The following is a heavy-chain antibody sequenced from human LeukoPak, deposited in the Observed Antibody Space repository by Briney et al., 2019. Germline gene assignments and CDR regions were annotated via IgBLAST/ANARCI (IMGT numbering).Heavy chain of an antibody. D-gene: IGHD4-17*01. CDR3: AKMSYGDYGLGFDY. CDR1: GFTFSSYA. J-gene: IGHJ4*02. CDR2: ISGSGGST. Sequence: GGSLRLSCAASGFTFSSYAMSWVRQAPGKGLEWVAAISGSGGSTYYADSVKGRFTISRDNSKNTLYLQMNSLRAEDTAVYYCAKMSYGDYGLGFDYWGQGTLVTVSS. V-gene: IGHV3-23*01.